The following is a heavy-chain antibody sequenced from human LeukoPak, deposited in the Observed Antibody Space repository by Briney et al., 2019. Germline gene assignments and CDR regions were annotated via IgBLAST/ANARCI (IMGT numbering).Heavy chain of an antibody. CDR3: ARDHYDILTGYYIDY. V-gene: IGHV3-7*03. D-gene: IGHD3-9*01. Sequence: GGSLRLSCAASGFTFSSYWMSWVRQAPGKGLEWVANIKQDGSEKYYVDSVKGRFTISRDNAKNSLYLQMNSLRAEDTAVYYCARDHYDILTGYYIDYWGQGTLVAVSS. J-gene: IGHJ4*02. CDR2: IKQDGSEK. CDR1: GFTFSSYW.